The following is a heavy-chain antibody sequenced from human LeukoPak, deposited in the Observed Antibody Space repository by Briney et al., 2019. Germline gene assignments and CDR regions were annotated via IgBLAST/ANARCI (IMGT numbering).Heavy chain of an antibody. CDR1: GGSFSGYY. CDR3: ARHPFATPFDY. V-gene: IGHV4-34*01. J-gene: IGHJ4*02. CDR2: INHSGST. D-gene: IGHD2-15*01. Sequence: SETLSLTCAVYGGSFSGYYWSWIRQPPGKGLEWIGEINHSGSTNYNSSLKSRVTMSLDTSKSQFSLRLSSVTAADTAVYFCARHPFATPFDYWGPGTLVTVSS.